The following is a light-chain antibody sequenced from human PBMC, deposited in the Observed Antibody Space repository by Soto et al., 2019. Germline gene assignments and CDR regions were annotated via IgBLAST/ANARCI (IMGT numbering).Light chain of an antibody. CDR3: AAWDDSLNAWV. CDR1: SSNIGRNY. J-gene: IGLJ3*02. V-gene: IGLV1-47*01. Sequence: QSALTQPPSASGTPGQRVTISCFGSSSNIGRNYIHWYQQLTGAAPKLLIYRTNQRPSEVPDRFSASKSGTSGSLAISDLRAEDEADYYCAAWDDSLNAWVFGGGTKLTVL. CDR2: RTN.